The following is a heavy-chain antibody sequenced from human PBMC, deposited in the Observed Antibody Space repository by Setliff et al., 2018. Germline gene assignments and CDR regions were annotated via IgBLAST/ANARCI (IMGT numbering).Heavy chain of an antibody. J-gene: IGHJ6*02. V-gene: IGHV4-34*10. CDR1: GVSFSDYY. CDR2: INHSGTT. D-gene: IGHD3-16*01. Sequence: SETLSLTCTVYGVSFSDYYWGWVRQSPGKGLDWIGEINHSGTTNYDPSLEGRISISVDTSKRQFVLNLEAVTAADTAVYYCARDRTAYTYGLDVWGQGTTVTVSS. CDR3: ARDRTAYTYGLDV.